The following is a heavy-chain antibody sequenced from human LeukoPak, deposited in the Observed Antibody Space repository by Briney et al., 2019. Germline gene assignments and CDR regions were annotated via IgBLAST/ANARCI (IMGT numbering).Heavy chain of an antibody. CDR3: ARKYCSSTSCYVWPYYYYYYMDV. V-gene: IGHV4-39*07. J-gene: IGHJ6*03. D-gene: IGHD2-2*01. CDR2: IYYSGST. CDR1: GGSISSSTYY. Sequence: SETLSLTCTVSGGSISSSTYYWGWIRQPPGKGLEWIGNIYYSGSTYYNPSLKSRVTISVDTSKNQFSLKLSSVTAADTAVYYCARKYCSSTSCYVWPYYYYYYMDVWGKGTTVTVSS.